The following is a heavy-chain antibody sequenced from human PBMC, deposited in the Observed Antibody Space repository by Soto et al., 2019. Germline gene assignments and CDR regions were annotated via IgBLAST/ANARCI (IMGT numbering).Heavy chain of an antibody. V-gene: IGHV1-24*01. CDR2: FDPEDGET. D-gene: IGHD5-12*01. CDR1: GYTLTELS. Sequence: GASVKVSCKVSGYTLTELSIHWVRQAPGKGLEWMGGFDPEDGETIYPQNFQGRVTMTEDTSTDTAYMELSSLRSEDTAVYYCATRATLGIYYYYGLDVWGQGTTVTVS. CDR3: ATRATLGIYYYYGLDV. J-gene: IGHJ6*02.